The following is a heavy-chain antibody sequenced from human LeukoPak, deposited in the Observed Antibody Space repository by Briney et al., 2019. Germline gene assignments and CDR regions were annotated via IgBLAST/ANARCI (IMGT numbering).Heavy chain of an antibody. V-gene: IGHV3-23*01. Sequence: GGSLRLSCAASKFAFSSYAMSWVRQAPGKGLEWVSAISGGGGNTYYADSVKGRFTISRDNSKNTLYLQMYSLRAEDTAVYYCGKNRYSGSLSPFDIWGQGTMVTVSS. CDR1: KFAFSSYA. J-gene: IGHJ3*02. CDR3: GKNRYSGSLSPFDI. CDR2: ISGGGGNT. D-gene: IGHD1-26*01.